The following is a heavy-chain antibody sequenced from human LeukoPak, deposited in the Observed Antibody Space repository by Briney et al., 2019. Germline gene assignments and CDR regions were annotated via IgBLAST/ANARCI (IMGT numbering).Heavy chain of an antibody. Sequence: GGSLRLSCAASGFTFSDSYMSWILQTPGKGLEWLSYISSSSSDTNYADSVKGRFTISRDNAKNSLYQQMNSLRAEDTAVYYCARGSRTIELGDDYWGQGTLVTVSS. D-gene: IGHD5-24*01. J-gene: IGHJ4*02. CDR1: GFTFSDSY. CDR2: ISSSSSDT. V-gene: IGHV3-11*06. CDR3: ARGSRTIELGDDY.